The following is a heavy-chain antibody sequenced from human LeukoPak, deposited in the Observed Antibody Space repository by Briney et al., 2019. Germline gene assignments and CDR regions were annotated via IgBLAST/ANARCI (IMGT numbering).Heavy chain of an antibody. V-gene: IGHV1-18*01. Sequence: ASVKVSCKASGETFSSHGISWVRQAPGQGLEWMGWISAYNGNTNYAQKLQGRVTMTTDTSTSTAYMELRSLRSDDTAVYYCARRYGGNSSFDYWGQGTLVTVSS. CDR3: ARRYGGNSSFDY. CDR1: GETFSSHG. D-gene: IGHD4-23*01. CDR2: ISAYNGNT. J-gene: IGHJ4*02.